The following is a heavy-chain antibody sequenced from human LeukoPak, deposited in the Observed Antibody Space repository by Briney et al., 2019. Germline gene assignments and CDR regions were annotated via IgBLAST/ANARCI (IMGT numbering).Heavy chain of an antibody. CDR1: GGSFSGYY. J-gene: IGHJ4*02. D-gene: IGHD6-13*01. Sequence: SETLSLTCAVYGGSFSGYYWSWIRQPPGKGLEWIGEISHSGSTNYNPSLKSRVTISVDTSKNQFSLKLSSVTAADTAVYYCARVVPQYSSSWYLKPGYFDYWGQGTLVTVSS. V-gene: IGHV4-34*01. CDR3: ARVVPQYSSSWYLKPGYFDY. CDR2: ISHSGST.